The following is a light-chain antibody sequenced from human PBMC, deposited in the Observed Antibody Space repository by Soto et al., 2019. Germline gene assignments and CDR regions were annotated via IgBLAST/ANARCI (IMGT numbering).Light chain of an antibody. CDR2: AAS. Sequence: DIQMTQSPSSLSASVGDRVTITCRASQSISSYLNWYQQKPGKAPKLLLYAASSLQSGVPSRFSGSGSGTDLTLTISSLQPEDFATYYCQQSYSTLTITFGQGTRLEIK. CDR3: QQSYSTLTIT. V-gene: IGKV1-39*01. J-gene: IGKJ5*01. CDR1: QSISSY.